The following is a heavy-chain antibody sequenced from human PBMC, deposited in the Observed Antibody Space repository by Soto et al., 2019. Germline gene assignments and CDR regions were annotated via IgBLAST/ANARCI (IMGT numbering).Heavy chain of an antibody. Sequence: EVQLVESGGGLVQPGGSLRLSCAASGFTFSDYWMAWARQAPGKGLFWVSRINADGSIAHYAGSVKGRLTISRDNAKNTLWLQLNSLRDDDTAVYYCGRERWGLLDIWGQGAMVTVSS. CDR3: GRERWGLLDI. D-gene: IGHD7-27*01. CDR2: INADGSIA. CDR1: GFTFSDYW. J-gene: IGHJ3*02. V-gene: IGHV3-74*01.